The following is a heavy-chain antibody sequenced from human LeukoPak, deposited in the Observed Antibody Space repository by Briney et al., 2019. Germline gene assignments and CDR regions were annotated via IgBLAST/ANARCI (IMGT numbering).Heavy chain of an antibody. CDR3: ARDPRAFDI. Sequence: GGSLRLSCEASGFSFSSYWMTWVRQPPGKGLEWVANIKQDGSEKYYVDSVKGRFTISRDNAKKSLYLQMNSLRAEDTAVYYCARDPRAFDIWGQGTMVTVSS. CDR1: GFSFSSYW. J-gene: IGHJ3*02. V-gene: IGHV3-7*01. CDR2: IKQDGSEK.